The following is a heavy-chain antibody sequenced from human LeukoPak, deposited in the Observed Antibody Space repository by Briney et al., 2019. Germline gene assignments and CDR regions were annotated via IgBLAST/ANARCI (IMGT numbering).Heavy chain of an antibody. V-gene: IGHV3-48*03. Sequence: GGSLRLSCAASGFTFSSYEMNWVRQAPGKGLEWVSYISSSGSTIYYADSVKGRFTISRGNAKNSLYLQMNSLRAEDTALYYCAKVKGWYGEGYFDYWGQGTLVTVSS. D-gene: IGHD3-10*01. CDR2: ISSSGSTI. CDR1: GFTFSSYE. J-gene: IGHJ4*02. CDR3: AKVKGWYGEGYFDY.